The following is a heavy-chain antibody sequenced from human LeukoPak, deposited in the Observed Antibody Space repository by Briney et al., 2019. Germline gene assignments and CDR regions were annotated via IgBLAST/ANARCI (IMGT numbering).Heavy chain of an antibody. CDR1: GGTFSSYA. CDR3: AREIQDRFAFDI. J-gene: IGHJ3*02. CDR2: ITPIFGTA. D-gene: IGHD3-22*01. Sequence: SLKVSCAASGGTFSSYAINWVRQAPGQGLEWMGGITPIFGTANYAQKFKGRVTITADESTSTPYMELNSLRSEDTAVYYCAREIQDRFAFDIWGQGTMVTVSS. V-gene: IGHV1-69*13.